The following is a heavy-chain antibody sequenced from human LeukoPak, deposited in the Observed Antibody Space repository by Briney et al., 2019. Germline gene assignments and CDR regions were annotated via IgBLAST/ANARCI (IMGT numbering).Heavy chain of an antibody. CDR1: GFTFSSYS. V-gene: IGHV3-21*01. J-gene: IGHJ3*02. D-gene: IGHD6-13*01. CDR2: ISSSSSYI. Sequence: GGSLRLSCAASGFTFSSYSMNWVRQAPGKGLEWVSSISSSSSYIYYADSVKGRFTISRDNAKNPLYLQMNSLRAEDTAVYYCAREGLAALPDAFDIWGQGTMVTVSS. CDR3: AREGLAALPDAFDI.